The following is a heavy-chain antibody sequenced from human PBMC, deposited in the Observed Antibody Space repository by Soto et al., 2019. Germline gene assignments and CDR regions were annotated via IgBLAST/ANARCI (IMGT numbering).Heavy chain of an antibody. CDR1: GFTFSSYG. D-gene: IGHD6-6*01. J-gene: IGHJ4*02. CDR3: ARDQGQVVLDY. CDR2: IWYDGSNK. Sequence: QVQLVESGGGVVQPGRSLRLSCAASGFTFSSYGMHWVRQAPGKGLEWVAVIWYDGSNKYYADSVKGRFTISRDNSKNTLYLQMNSLRAEDTAGYYCARDQGQVVLDYWGQGTLVTVSS. V-gene: IGHV3-33*01.